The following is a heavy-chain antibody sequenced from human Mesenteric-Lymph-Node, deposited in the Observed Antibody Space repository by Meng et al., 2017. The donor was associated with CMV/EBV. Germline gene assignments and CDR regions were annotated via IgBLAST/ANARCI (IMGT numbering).Heavy chain of an antibody. CDR3: ARRNYDILTGAFDY. V-gene: IGHV1-69*01. CDR2: IIPVFGTP. CDR1: GDSFTKYA. J-gene: IGHJ4*02. D-gene: IGHD3-9*01. Sequence: SGDSFTKYAIPWVRQAPGQGLEWMGGIIPVFGTPNYAQKFQGRVTVTADDSTSTAYMELSGLTSDDTAVYYCARRNYDILTGAFDYWGQGTLVTVSS.